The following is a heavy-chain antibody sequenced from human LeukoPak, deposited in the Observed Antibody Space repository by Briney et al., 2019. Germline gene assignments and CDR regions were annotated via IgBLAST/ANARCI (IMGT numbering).Heavy chain of an antibody. J-gene: IGHJ4*02. CDR2: ISGSGDST. Sequence: GGSLRLSCAASGFTFSSYAMSWVRQAPGKGLEWVSAISGSGDSTYYAGSVKGRFTISRDNAKNTLYLQMNSLRAEDTAVYFCARRSQLGGFFDNWGQGTLVTVSS. D-gene: IGHD7-27*01. CDR1: GFTFSSYA. V-gene: IGHV3-23*01. CDR3: ARRSQLGGFFDN.